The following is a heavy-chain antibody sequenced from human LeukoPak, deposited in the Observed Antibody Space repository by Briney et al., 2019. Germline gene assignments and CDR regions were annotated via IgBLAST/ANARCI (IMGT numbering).Heavy chain of an antibody. J-gene: IGHJ4*02. CDR1: GGSFSGYY. CDR3: ARGVGQRLVRDYFDY. Sequence: SETLSLTCAVYGGSFSGYYWSWIRQPPGKGMEWIGEINHSGSTNYNPSLKSRVTISVDTSKNQFSLKVSSVTAADTAVYYCARGVGQRLVRDYFDYWGQGTLVTVSS. D-gene: IGHD6-13*01. CDR2: INHSGST. V-gene: IGHV4-34*01.